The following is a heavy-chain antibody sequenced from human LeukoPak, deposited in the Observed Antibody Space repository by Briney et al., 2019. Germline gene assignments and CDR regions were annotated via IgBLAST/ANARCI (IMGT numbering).Heavy chain of an antibody. D-gene: IGHD4-17*01. Sequence: GGSLRLSCAASGFTFSSYSMNWVRQAPGKGLEWVSYISSSSSTIYYADSVKGRFTISRDNAKNSLYLQMNSLRAEDTAVYYCARDSAVTPGSFDYWGQGTLVTVSS. V-gene: IGHV3-48*01. CDR2: ISSSSSTI. CDR3: ARDSAVTPGSFDY. J-gene: IGHJ4*02. CDR1: GFTFSSYS.